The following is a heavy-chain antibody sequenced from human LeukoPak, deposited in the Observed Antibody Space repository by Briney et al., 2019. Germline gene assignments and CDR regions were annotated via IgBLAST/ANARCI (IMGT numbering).Heavy chain of an antibody. CDR2: ISSSSSYI. J-gene: IGHJ4*02. D-gene: IGHD5-24*01. CDR1: GFTFSSYS. CDR3: ARVGDGYNSGGFDY. V-gene: IGHV3-21*01. Sequence: GGSLRLSCAASGFTFSSYSMNWVRQAPGKGLEWVSSISSSSSYIYYADSVKGRFTISRGNSKNTLYLQMNSLRAEDTAVYYCARVGDGYNSGGFDYWGQGTLVTVSS.